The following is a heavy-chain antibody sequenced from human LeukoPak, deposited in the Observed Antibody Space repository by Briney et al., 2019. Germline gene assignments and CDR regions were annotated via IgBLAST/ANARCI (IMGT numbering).Heavy chain of an antibody. V-gene: IGHV4-34*01. Sequence: SETLSLTCAVYGDSFSGYYWSWIRQPPGKGLEWITEINHRGSTHYNPSLKSRVNISADTSKNQFSLNLDSVTAADTAVYYCARSWAGMYYPFYYFDYWGQGSLVTVSS. D-gene: IGHD2-8*01. J-gene: IGHJ4*02. CDR3: ARSWAGMYYPFYYFDY. CDR2: INHRGST. CDR1: GDSFSGYY.